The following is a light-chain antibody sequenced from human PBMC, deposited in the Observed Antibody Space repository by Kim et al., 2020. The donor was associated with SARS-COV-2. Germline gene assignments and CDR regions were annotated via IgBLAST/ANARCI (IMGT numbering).Light chain of an antibody. CDR3: QQRSNWPRSIT. Sequence: EIVLTQSPATLSLSPGERATLSCRASPSVSSYLAWYQQKPGQAPRLLIYDASNRATGIPARFSGSGSGTDFTLTISSLEPEDFAVYYCQQRSNWPRSITCGQGTRLEIK. CDR1: PSVSSY. J-gene: IGKJ5*01. CDR2: DAS. V-gene: IGKV3-11*01.